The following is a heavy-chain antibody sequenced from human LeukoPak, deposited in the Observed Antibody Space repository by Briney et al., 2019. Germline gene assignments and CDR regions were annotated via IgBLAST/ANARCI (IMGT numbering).Heavy chain of an antibody. Sequence: PGRSLRLSCAASGFTFSVYGMHWVRQAQGKGLEWVAVMWYDGSNKYYADSVKGRFTISRDNSKNTLYLQMNSLRVEDTAVYYCTKAVDLYEGLDSWGQGIPVTVSS. CDR1: GFTFSVYG. D-gene: IGHD3-16*01. CDR3: TKAVDLYEGLDS. J-gene: IGHJ4*02. CDR2: MWYDGSNK. V-gene: IGHV3-33*06.